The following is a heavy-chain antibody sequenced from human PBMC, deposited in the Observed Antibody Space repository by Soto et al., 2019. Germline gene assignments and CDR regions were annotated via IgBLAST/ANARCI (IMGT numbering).Heavy chain of an antibody. CDR3: ARAVEVPADFDY. CDR1: GYTFTSYA. D-gene: IGHD1-1*01. Sequence: SVKLSSKASGYTFTSYAMHWVRQAPGQRLEWMGWINAGNGNTKYSQKFQGRVTITRDTSASTAYMELSSLRSEDTAVYYCARAVEVPADFDYWGQGPLVTVSS. J-gene: IGHJ4*02. CDR2: INAGNGNT. V-gene: IGHV1-3*01.